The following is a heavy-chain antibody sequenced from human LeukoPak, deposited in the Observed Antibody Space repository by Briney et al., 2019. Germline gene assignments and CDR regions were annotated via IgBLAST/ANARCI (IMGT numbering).Heavy chain of an antibody. D-gene: IGHD2-15*01. V-gene: IGHV5-51*01. CDR3: ASEGIIAVGAAFDI. Sequence: GESLKISCKGSGYTFTSHWIGWVRQLPGRGLEWMGIIFPGDSDTRYSPSFQGQVTISADKSISTAYLQWSSLKASDTAMYYCASEGIIAVGAAFDIWGQGTLVTVSS. J-gene: IGHJ3*02. CDR1: GYTFTSHW. CDR2: IFPGDSDT.